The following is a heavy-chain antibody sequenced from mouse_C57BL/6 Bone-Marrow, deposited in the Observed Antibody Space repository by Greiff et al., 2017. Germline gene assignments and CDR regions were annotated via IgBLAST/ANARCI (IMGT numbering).Heavy chain of an antibody. Sequence: QVQLKQSGAELVRPGTSVKVSCKASGYAFTNYLIEWVKQRPGQGLEWIGVINPGSGGTNYNEKFKGKATLTADKSSSTAYVQLSSLTSEDSAVYFCSRSGYGYADYYAMDYWGQGTSVTVSS. D-gene: IGHD2-2*01. CDR2: INPGSGGT. CDR3: SRSGYGYADYYAMDY. CDR1: GYAFTNYL. V-gene: IGHV1-54*01. J-gene: IGHJ4*01.